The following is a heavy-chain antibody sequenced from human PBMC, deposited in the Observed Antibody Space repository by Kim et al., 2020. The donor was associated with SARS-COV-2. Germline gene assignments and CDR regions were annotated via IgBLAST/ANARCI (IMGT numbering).Heavy chain of an antibody. CDR1: AFTLSRSK. J-gene: IGHJ3*02. Sequence: GGSLRLSCAASAFTLSRSKMHWVRQAPGKGLVWVSRIIGDGSDTTYADSVKGRFTISRDNAKNTLYLQMNSLRVEDTAVYYCARGGFDIWGQGTMVTVSS. V-gene: IGHV3-74*01. CDR3: ARGGFDI. CDR2: IIGDGSDT.